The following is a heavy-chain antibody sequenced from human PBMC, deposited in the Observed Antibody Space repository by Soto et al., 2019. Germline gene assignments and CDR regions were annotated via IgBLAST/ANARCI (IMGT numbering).Heavy chain of an antibody. V-gene: IGHV3-11*01. Sequence: QVQLVESGGGLVKAGGSLRLSCAASGFTPSDHYMSWIRQAPGKGLEWISYISSSGSTIYNADSVKGRFTISRDNARNSLYLQMNSLRAEDTAVYYCARHYGGKSGPYGLDVWGQGTTVTVSS. D-gene: IGHD4-17*01. CDR2: ISSSGSTI. CDR3: ARHYGGKSGPYGLDV. CDR1: GFTPSDHY. J-gene: IGHJ6*02.